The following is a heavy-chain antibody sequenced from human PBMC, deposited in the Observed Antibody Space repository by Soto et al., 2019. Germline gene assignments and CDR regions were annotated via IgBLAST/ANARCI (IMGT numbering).Heavy chain of an antibody. CDR1: GGSISSYY. Sequence: SETLSLNCSLSGGSISSYYWSWIRQPPGKGLEWIGYIYYSGSTNYNPSLKSRVTISVDTSKNQFSLKLSSVTAADTAVYYCARRYGGNLDYWGQGTLVTVS. V-gene: IGHV4-59*08. CDR3: ARRYGGNLDY. D-gene: IGHD1-26*01. CDR2: IYYSGST. J-gene: IGHJ4*02.